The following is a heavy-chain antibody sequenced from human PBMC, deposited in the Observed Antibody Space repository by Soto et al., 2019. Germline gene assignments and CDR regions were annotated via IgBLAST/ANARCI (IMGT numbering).Heavy chain of an antibody. J-gene: IGHJ3*02. D-gene: IGHD3-10*01. CDR1: GFTFSNYA. CDR3: VKCYYNSGTSLAGLHI. V-gene: IGHV3-23*01. Sequence: GGSLRLSCAASGFTFSNYAMDWVRQPPGKGLEWVSVITGDGGTTYYTDSVKGRFTFSRDNSRNTLYLQMNNLRAEDTAVYYCVKCYYNSGTSLAGLHIWGQGTMVTGSS. CDR2: ITGDGGTT.